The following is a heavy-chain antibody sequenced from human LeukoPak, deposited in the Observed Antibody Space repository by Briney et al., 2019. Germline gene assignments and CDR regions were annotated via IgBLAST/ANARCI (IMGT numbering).Heavy chain of an antibody. Sequence: GGSLRLSCAASGFTFSSYSMNWVRQAPGKGLEWVSSISSSSSYIYYADSVKGRFTISRDNAKNSLYPQMNSLRAEDTAVYYCARGAWYCSSTSCYFDYWGQGTLVTVSS. CDR1: GFTFSSYS. V-gene: IGHV3-21*01. J-gene: IGHJ4*02. CDR3: ARGAWYCSSTSCYFDY. D-gene: IGHD2-2*01. CDR2: ISSSSSYI.